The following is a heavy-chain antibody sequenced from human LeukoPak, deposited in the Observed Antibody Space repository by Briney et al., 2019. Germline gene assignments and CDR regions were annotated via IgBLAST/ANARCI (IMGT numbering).Heavy chain of an antibody. CDR2: VHLDGRT. CDR1: GGSVSSTNW. D-gene: IGHD6-13*01. CDR3: ARGFSSSWYGDY. J-gene: IGHJ4*02. Sequence: SETLSLTCGVSGGSVSSTNWWTWIRQPPGKGLEWIGEVHLDGRTNFNPSLKSRVTISVDTSKNQFSLKLSSATAADTAVYYCARGFSSSWYGDYWGQGTLVTVSS. V-gene: IGHV4-4*02.